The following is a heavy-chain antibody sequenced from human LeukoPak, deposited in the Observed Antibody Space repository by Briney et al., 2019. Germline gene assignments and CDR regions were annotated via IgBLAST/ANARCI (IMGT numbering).Heavy chain of an antibody. D-gene: IGHD6-13*01. CDR3: ARHLVAAGNYYMDV. Sequence: KTSETLSLTCIVSGGSISNYYWNWIRQTAGKGLEWIGRIYTSGSTNYNPSLKSRVTMSVDTSKNQFSLKLSSVTAADTAVYYCARHLVAAGNYYMDVWGKGTTVTVSS. J-gene: IGHJ6*03. CDR1: GGSISNYY. CDR2: IYTSGST. V-gene: IGHV4-4*07.